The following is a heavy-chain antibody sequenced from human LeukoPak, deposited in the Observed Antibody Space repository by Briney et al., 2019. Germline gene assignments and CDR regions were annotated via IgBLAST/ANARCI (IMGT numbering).Heavy chain of an antibody. D-gene: IGHD2-15*01. V-gene: IGHV4-34*01. CDR1: GGSFSGYY. CDR3: ARGHRPTRYCSGGSCYRGPHYYYYGMDV. CDR2: INHSGST. Sequence: SETLSLTCAVYGGSFSGYYWSWIRQPPGKGLDWIGEINHSGSTNYNPSLKSRVTISVDTSKNQFSLKLSSVTAADTAVYYCARGHRPTRYCSGGSCYRGPHYYYYGMDVWGKGTTVTVSS. J-gene: IGHJ6*04.